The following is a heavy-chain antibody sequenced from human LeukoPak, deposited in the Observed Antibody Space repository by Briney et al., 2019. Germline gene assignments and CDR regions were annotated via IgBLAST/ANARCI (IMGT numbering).Heavy chain of an antibody. CDR2: IIPILGIA. Sequence: GASVKVSCKASGGTFSSYAISWVRQAPGQGLEWVGRIIPILGIANYAQKFQGRVTITADKSTSTAYMELSSLRSEDTAVYYCARDLTVTPKSYGMDVWGQGTTVTVSS. J-gene: IGHJ6*02. CDR3: ARDLTVTPKSYGMDV. D-gene: IGHD4-17*01. V-gene: IGHV1-69*04. CDR1: GGTFSSYA.